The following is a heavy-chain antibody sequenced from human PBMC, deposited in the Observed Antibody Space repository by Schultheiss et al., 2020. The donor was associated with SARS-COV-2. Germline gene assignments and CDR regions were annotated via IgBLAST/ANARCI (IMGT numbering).Heavy chain of an antibody. CDR1: GFTFSYHA. V-gene: IGHV3-64D*06. Sequence: GGSLRLSCLASGFTFSYHAMHWVRRTPGKGLEYVSAISGNGDTTYYPDSVKGRFTISRDNSKNTLYSQMSSLTTEDTGVYYCVRGSNSWYGFDLWGQGTLVTVSS. D-gene: IGHD6-13*01. CDR3: VRGSNSWYGFDL. J-gene: IGHJ4*02. CDR2: ISGNGDTT.